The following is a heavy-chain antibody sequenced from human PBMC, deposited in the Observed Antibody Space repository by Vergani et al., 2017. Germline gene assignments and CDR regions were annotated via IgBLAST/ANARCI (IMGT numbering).Heavy chain of an antibody. Sequence: VQLVESGGGVVQPGRSLRLSCAASGFTFSSYGMHWVRQAPGKGLEWVSAISGSGGSTYYADSVKGRFTISRDNSKNTLYLQMNSLRAEDTAVYYCAKESRVQWWLVLNPVWGQGTLVTVSS. V-gene: IGHV3-23*04. CDR1: GFTFSSYG. CDR2: ISGSGGST. J-gene: IGHJ4*02. D-gene: IGHD6-19*01. CDR3: AKESRVQWWLVLNPV.